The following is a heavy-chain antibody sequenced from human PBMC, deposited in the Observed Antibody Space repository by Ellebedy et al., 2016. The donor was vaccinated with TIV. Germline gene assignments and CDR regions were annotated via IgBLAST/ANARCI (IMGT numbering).Heavy chain of an antibody. V-gene: IGHV3-23*01. J-gene: IGHJ5*01. D-gene: IGHD3-22*01. CDR1: GFTFSTYW. CDR3: AKDLNSVYRPFDS. Sequence: GESLKISXVASGFTFSTYWMHWVRQAPGKGLEWVSTLSGSGGATYYADSVKGRFTISRDNSKNTLYLQMNSLIADDTAVYYCAKDLNSVYRPFDSWGQGTLVTISS. CDR2: LSGSGGAT.